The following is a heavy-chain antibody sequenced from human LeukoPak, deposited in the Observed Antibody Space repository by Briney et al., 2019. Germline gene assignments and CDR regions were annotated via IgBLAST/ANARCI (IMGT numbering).Heavy chain of an antibody. V-gene: IGHV4-59*08. J-gene: IGHJ3*02. Sequence: SETLSLTCTVSGGSISSYYWSWIRQPLGKGLEWIGYIYYSGSTNYNPSLKSRVTISVDTSKNQFSLKLSSVTTADTAVYYCARHVSPPYGSGSYNAFDIWGQGTMVTVSS. CDR3: ARHVSPPYGSGSYNAFDI. CDR1: GGSISSYY. CDR2: IYYSGST. D-gene: IGHD3-10*01.